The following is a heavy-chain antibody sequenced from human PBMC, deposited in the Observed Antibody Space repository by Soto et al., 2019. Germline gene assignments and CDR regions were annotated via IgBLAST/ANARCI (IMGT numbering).Heavy chain of an antibody. CDR1: GGTFSSYA. V-gene: IGHV1-69*13. Sequence: SVKVSCKASGGTFSSYAISWVRQAPGQGLEWMGGIIPIFGTANYAQKFQGRVTITADESTSTAYMELSSLRSEDTAVYYCARLHSEGGGYCSSTSSCLAHYWGQGTLVTVSS. CDR2: IIPIFGTA. J-gene: IGHJ4*02. CDR3: ARLHSEGGGYCSSTSSCLAHY. D-gene: IGHD2-2*01.